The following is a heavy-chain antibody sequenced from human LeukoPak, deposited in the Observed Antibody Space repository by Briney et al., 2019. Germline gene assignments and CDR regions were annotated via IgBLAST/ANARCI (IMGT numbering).Heavy chain of an antibody. CDR2: ISRGGGTI. Sequence: GGSLRLTCAASGFTFSDSYMSWIRQAPGMGLEWVSYISRGGGTIYYADSVKGRFAISRDNAKNSLYLQMSSLRAEDTAVYYCARAQLLWFGKSIYYFDDWGQGSLVTVSS. D-gene: IGHD3-10*01. CDR1: GFTFSDSY. V-gene: IGHV3-11*01. CDR3: ARAQLLWFGKSIYYFDD. J-gene: IGHJ4*02.